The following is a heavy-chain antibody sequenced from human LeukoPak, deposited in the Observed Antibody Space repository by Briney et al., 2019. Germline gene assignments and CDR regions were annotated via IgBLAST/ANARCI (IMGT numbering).Heavy chain of an antibody. CDR3: AKATCYYDSSGYYSKIGFDY. Sequence: GGSLRLSCAASGFTFSSYAMSWVRQAPGKGLEWVSDISGSGGSTYYADSVKGRFTISRDNSKNTLYLQMNSLRAEDTAVYYCAKATCYYDSSGYYSKIGFDYWGQGTLVTVSS. CDR1: GFTFSSYA. J-gene: IGHJ4*02. D-gene: IGHD3-22*01. CDR2: ISGSGGST. V-gene: IGHV3-23*01.